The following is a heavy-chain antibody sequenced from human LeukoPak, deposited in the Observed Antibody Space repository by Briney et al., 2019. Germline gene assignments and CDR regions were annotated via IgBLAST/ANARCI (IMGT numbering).Heavy chain of an antibody. CDR1: GFTFITNW. Sequence: PGGSLRLSCAAAGFTFITNWLHWVGQAPGKGLVWFSRIISARSSTSYAVFVKGRFTISRDNAKNSLYLQMNSLRAEDTAVYYCARGGYSSSAVEDWLEPGGEGTGVSVS. D-gene: IGHD6-13*01. J-gene: IGHJ5*02. CDR3: ARGGYSSSAVEDWLEP. CDR2: IISARSST. V-gene: IGHV3-74*01.